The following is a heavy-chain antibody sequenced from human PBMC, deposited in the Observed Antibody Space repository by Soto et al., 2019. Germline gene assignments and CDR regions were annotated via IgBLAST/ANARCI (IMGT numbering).Heavy chain of an antibody. V-gene: IGHV3-21*01. CDR1: GFTFSSYS. CDR2: ISSSSSYI. D-gene: IGHD3-16*01. CDR3: ARDLAIIFGGVGHTFDY. Sequence: GGSLRLSCAASGFTFSSYSMNWVRQAPGKGLEWVSSISSSSSYIYYADSVKGRFTISRDNAKNSLYLQMNSLRAEDTAVYYCARDLAIIFGGVGHTFDYWGQGTLVTVSS. J-gene: IGHJ4*02.